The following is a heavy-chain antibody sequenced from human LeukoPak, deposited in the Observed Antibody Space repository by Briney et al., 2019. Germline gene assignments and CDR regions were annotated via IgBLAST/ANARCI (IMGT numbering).Heavy chain of an antibody. V-gene: IGHV4-31*03. Sequence: TSETLSLTCTVSGGSISSGGYCWSWVRQHPGKGLEWIGFIYYSGSSYYNPSLKSRVTISADTSKNQSSLELSSVTAADTAVYYCASVAYGDYQPWGQGTMVTVSS. D-gene: IGHD4-17*01. J-gene: IGHJ3*01. CDR2: IYYSGSS. CDR1: GGSISSGGYC. CDR3: ASVAYGDYQP.